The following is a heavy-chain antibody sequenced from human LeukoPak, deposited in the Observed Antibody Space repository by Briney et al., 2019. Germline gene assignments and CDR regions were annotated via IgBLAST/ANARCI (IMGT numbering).Heavy chain of an antibody. Sequence: ASVKVSCKASGYTFTGYYMHWVRQAPGQGLEWMGWINPNSGGTNYAQKFQGRVTMTRDTSISTACMELSRLRSDDTAVYYCARAKKSYGSGSYQDYWGQGTLVTVSS. D-gene: IGHD3-10*01. CDR2: INPNSGGT. CDR1: GYTFTGYY. J-gene: IGHJ4*02. V-gene: IGHV1-2*02. CDR3: ARAKKSYGSGSYQDY.